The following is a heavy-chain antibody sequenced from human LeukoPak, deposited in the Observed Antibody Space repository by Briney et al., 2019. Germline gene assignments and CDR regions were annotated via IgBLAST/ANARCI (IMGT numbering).Heavy chain of an antibody. J-gene: IGHJ4*02. CDR3: ASGGGDTALDY. Sequence: SETLSLTCTVSGGSTSSSSYYWGWIRQPPGKGLEWIGSIYYSGSTYYNPSLKSRVTISVDTSKNQFSLKLSSVTAADTAVYYCASGGGDTALDYWGQGTLVTVSS. CDR2: IYYSGST. D-gene: IGHD5-18*01. V-gene: IGHV4-39*01. CDR1: GGSTSSSSYY.